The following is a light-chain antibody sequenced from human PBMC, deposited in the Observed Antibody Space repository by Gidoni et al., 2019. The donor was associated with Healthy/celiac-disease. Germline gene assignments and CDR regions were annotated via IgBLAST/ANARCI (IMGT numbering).Light chain of an antibody. V-gene: IGKV3-15*01. CDR2: GAS. CDR3: QQYNNWPPYT. CDR1: QSVSSN. Sequence: EIVMTQSPATLSVSPGERATLSCRASQSVSSNLAWYQQKPGQAPRPLIYGASTRATGIPARFSGSGSGTEFTLNISSLQSEDFAVYYCQQYNNWPPYTFGQGTKLEIK. J-gene: IGKJ2*01.